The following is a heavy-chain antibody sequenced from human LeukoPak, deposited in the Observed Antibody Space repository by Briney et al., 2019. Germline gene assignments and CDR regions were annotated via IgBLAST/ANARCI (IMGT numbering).Heavy chain of an antibody. CDR3: ARARRWFREPRRGMDV. CDR1: GGSISSGGYY. D-gene: IGHD3-10*01. Sequence: SETLSLTCTVSGGSISSGGYYWSWIRQHPGKGLEWIGYIYYSGSTYYNPSLKSRVTISVDTSKNQFSLKLSSVTAADTAVYYCARARRWFREPRRGMDVWGQGTTVTVSS. V-gene: IGHV4-31*03. J-gene: IGHJ6*02. CDR2: IYYSGST.